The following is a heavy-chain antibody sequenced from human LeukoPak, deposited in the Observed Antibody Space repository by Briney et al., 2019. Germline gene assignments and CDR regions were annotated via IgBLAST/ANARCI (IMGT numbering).Heavy chain of an antibody. D-gene: IGHD3-16*02. J-gene: IGHJ3*02. CDR2: IYPGDSDT. V-gene: IGHV5-51*01. CDR1: GYSFTSYW. CDR3: ARRHYSGDIGPPADAFDI. Sequence: GESLKISCKGSGYSFTSYWIGWVRQMPGKGLEWVGIIYPGDSDTRYSPSFQGQVTISADKSISTAYLQWSSLKASDTAMYYCARRHYSGDIGPPADAFDIWGQGTMVTVSS.